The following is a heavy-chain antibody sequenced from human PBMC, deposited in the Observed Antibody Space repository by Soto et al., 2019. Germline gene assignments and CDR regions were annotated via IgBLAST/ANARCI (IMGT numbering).Heavy chain of an antibody. J-gene: IGHJ4*02. Sequence: SETLSLTCTVSSASISSSSYTWGWIRQPTGKGLEWIGSIYYSGSTYYNPSLNSRVTVSVDTSKNQFSLKVTSVTAADTAVYYCARHPVHTSAFTDHWGQGT. D-gene: IGHD6-19*01. V-gene: IGHV4-39*01. CDR1: SASISSSSYT. CDR3: ARHPVHTSAFTDH. CDR2: IYYSGST.